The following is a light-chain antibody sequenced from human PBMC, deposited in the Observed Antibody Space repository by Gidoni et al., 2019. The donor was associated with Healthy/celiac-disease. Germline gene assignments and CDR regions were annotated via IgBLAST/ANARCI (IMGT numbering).Light chain of an antibody. CDR3: AACDDSLSGVV. J-gene: IGLJ2*01. V-gene: IGLV1-47*02. Sequence: QSVLTQPPSASGTPGQRVSMSCSGSSSNSGSIYVYWYQQLPGTAPKLLIYSNNQRPSGVPDRFSGSKSGTSASLAISGLRSEDEADYYCAACDDSLSGVVFGGGTKLTVL. CDR1: SSNSGSIY. CDR2: SNN.